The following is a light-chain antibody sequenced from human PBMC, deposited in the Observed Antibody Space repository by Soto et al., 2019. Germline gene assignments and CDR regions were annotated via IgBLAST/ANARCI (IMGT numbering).Light chain of an antibody. CDR2: DVS. J-gene: IGLJ1*01. V-gene: IGLV2-14*03. Sequence: QSALAQPASVSGSPGQSITISCTGTSSDVGGYYYVSWYQQHPVEAPKLMIYDVSDRPSGVSNRFSASKSGNTASLTISGLQPEDEADYSCCSYTSSSTPWVFGTGTKVTVL. CDR3: CSYTSSSTPWV. CDR1: SSDVGGYYY.